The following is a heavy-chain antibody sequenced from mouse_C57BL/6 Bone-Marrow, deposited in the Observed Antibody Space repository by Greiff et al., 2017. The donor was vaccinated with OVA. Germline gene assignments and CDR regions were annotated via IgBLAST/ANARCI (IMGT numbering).Heavy chain of an antibody. CDR1: GYTFTSYW. CDR3: ERPADYGSRTYCYFDV. D-gene: IGHD1-1*01. V-gene: IGHV1-53*01. CDR2: INPSNGGT. Sequence: VQLQQPGTELVKPGASVKLSCKASGYTFTSYWMHWVKQRPGQGLEWIGNINPSNGGTNYNEKFKSKATLTVDKSSSTAYMQLSSLPSEDSAVYNCERPADYGSRTYCYFDVWGTGTPVTVSS. J-gene: IGHJ1*03.